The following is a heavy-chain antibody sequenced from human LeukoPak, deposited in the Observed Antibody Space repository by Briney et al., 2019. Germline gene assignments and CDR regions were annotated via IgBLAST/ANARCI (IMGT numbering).Heavy chain of an antibody. V-gene: IGHV4-39*01. CDR2: LYYTGNT. D-gene: IGHD3-16*01. CDR1: GGSISSSSYY. CDR3: VRGSTLRHYQY. Sequence: SETLSLTCTVSGGSISSSSYYWGWIRQPPGKGLEWIGSLYYTGNTYYTPSLQSRVTVSVDTSKNQFSLKMSSVTAADTAVYYCVRGSTLRHYQYWGQGTLVTVSP. J-gene: IGHJ4*02.